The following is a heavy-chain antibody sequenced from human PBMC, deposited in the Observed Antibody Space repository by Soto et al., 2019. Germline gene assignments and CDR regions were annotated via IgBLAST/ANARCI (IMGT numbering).Heavy chain of an antibody. CDR2: INWDNNE. CDR3: ARIPHYSDSYYMDY. D-gene: IGHD2-21*01. V-gene: IGHV2-70*01. J-gene: IGHJ4*02. CDR1: GFSLSTLGTC. Sequence: SGPTLVNPTQTLTLTCTLSGFSLSTLGTCVTWIRQPPGKALEWLALINWDNNEYYTTSLKTRLTISRDTSKNQVVLTMTNVDPVDTAMYYCARIPHYSDSYYMDYWGQGTLVTVSS.